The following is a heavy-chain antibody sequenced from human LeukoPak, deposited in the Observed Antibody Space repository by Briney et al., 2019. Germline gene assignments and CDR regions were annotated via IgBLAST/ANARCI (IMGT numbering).Heavy chain of an antibody. CDR1: GGSFSGYY. Sequence: SETLSLTCAVYGGSFSGYYWSWIRQPPGKGLEWIGEINHSGSTNYNPSLKSRVTISVDTSKNQFSLKLSSVTAADTAVYYCAGDGLYSKSLDPWGQGTLVTVSS. CDR2: INHSGST. CDR3: AGDGLYSKSLDP. D-gene: IGHD6-13*01. J-gene: IGHJ5*02. V-gene: IGHV4-34*01.